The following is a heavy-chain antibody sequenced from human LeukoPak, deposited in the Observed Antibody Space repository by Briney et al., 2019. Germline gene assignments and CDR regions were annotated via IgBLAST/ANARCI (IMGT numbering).Heavy chain of an antibody. J-gene: IGHJ5*02. CDR1: GYTFTSYG. CDR2: ISAYNGNT. V-gene: IGHV1-18*01. CDR3: ARTAYDSSGYYGLVWFDP. Sequence: ASVKVSCKASGYTFTSYGISWVRQAPGQGLEWMGWISAYNGNTNYAQKLQGRVTMTTDTSTSTAYMELSSLRSDDTAVYYCARTAYDSSGYYGLVWFDPWGQGTLVTVSS. D-gene: IGHD3-22*01.